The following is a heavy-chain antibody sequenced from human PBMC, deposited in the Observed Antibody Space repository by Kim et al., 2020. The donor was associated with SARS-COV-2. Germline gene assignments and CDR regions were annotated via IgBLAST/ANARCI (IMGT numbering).Heavy chain of an antibody. CDR1: GYTFTSYG. CDR3: ARDCSSTSCYLIDY. V-gene: IGHV1-18*01. J-gene: IGHJ4*02. CDR2: ISAYNVNT. Sequence: ASVKVSCKASGYTFTSYGISWVRQAPGQGLEWMGWISAYNVNTNYAQKLQGRVTMTTDTSTSTAYMELRSLRADDTAVYYCARDCSSTSCYLIDYWGQGTLVTVSS. D-gene: IGHD2-2*01.